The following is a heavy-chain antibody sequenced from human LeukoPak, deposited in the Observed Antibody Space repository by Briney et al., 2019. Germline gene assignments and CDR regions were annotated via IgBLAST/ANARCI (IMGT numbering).Heavy chain of an antibody. CDR1: GVTFSDYN. J-gene: IGHJ1*01. Sequence: GGSLRLSCAASGVTFSDYNMNWVRQVPGKGLEWVSSISRSSSYIYYADSVKGRFTISRDNAKNSLYLQMNSLRAEDTAVYYCAATMVRGVIIEHWGQGTLVTVSS. D-gene: IGHD3-10*01. CDR3: AATMVRGVIIEH. CDR2: ISRSSSYI. V-gene: IGHV3-21*01.